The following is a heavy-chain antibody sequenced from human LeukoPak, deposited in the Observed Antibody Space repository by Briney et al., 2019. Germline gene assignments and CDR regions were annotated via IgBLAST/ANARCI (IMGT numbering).Heavy chain of an antibody. CDR2: INPNSGGT. CDR1: GYTFTGYY. J-gene: IGHJ4*02. Sequence: ASVKVSCKASGYTFTGYYMHWVRQAPGQGLEWMGWINPNSGGTNYAQKFQGRVTMTRDMSISTAYMELSRLRSDDTAVYYCARDPRYSSSSPYYFDYWGQGTLVTVSS. V-gene: IGHV1-2*02. D-gene: IGHD6-6*01. CDR3: ARDPRYSSSSPYYFDY.